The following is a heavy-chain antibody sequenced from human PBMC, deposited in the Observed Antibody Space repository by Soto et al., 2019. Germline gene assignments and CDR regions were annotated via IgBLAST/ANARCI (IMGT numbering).Heavy chain of an antibody. CDR2: INHSGST. V-gene: IGHV4-34*01. D-gene: IGHD6-6*01. CDR1: GGSFSGYY. CDR3: ARLHGGQLGQVDY. Sequence: SETLSLTCAVYGGSFSGYYWTWIRQPPGTGLEWIGEINHSGSTNYNPSLKSRVTISVDKSISTAYLQWSSLKASDTAMYYCARLHGGQLGQVDYWGQGTLVTVSS. J-gene: IGHJ4*02.